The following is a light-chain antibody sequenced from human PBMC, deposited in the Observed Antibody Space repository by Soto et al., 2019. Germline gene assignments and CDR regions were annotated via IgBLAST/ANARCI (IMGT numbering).Light chain of an antibody. CDR3: QKYNSAPLT. CDR1: QSISTW. CDR2: KAS. J-gene: IGKJ4*01. Sequence: DIEMTQSPSTLSASVGDRVTITCRASQSISTWLAWYQQKPGKAPKLLIYKASSLEGGVPSRFSGSGSGTDFTLTISSLQPEDVATYYCQKYNSAPLTFGGGTKVEIK. V-gene: IGKV1-5*03.